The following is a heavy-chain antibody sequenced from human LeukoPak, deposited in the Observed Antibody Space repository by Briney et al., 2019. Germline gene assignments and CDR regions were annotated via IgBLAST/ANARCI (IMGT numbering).Heavy chain of an antibody. V-gene: IGHV3-64D*09. CDR3: VKALGYCSGGSCYED. J-gene: IGHJ4*02. D-gene: IGHD2-15*01. CDR2: ISSNGGST. Sequence: VVPLRFSCSASGFTFSSYAMHWVRKAPGKGLEYVSAISSNGGSTYYADSVKGRFTISRDNSKNTLYLQMSSLRAEDTAVYYCVKALGYCSGGSCYEDWGQGTLVTVSS. CDR1: GFTFSSYA.